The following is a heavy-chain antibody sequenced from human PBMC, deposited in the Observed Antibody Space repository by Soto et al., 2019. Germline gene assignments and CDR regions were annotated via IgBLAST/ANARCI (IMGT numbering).Heavy chain of an antibody. CDR2: IYYSGST. CDR3: ARGRYSSSWRGSFDI. V-gene: IGHV4-39*01. D-gene: IGHD6-13*01. J-gene: IGHJ3*02. CDR1: GGSISSSSYY. Sequence: SETLSLTCTVSGGSISSSSYYWGWIRQPPGKGLEWIGSIYYSGSTYYNPSLKSRVTISVDTSKNQFSLKLSSVTAADTAVYYCARGRYSSSWRGSFDIWGQGTMVTVSS.